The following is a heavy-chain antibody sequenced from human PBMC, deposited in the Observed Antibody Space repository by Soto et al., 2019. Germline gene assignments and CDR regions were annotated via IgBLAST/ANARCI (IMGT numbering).Heavy chain of an antibody. CDR1: GYTFTSYG. D-gene: IGHD3-3*01. V-gene: IGHV1-18*01. CDR3: ARDLAIRITIFGVVTAPIDY. CDR2: ISAYNGNT. J-gene: IGHJ4*02. Sequence: QVQLVQSGAEVKKPEASVKVSCKASGYTFTSYGISWVRQAPGQGLEWMGWISAYNGNTNYAQKLQGRVTMTTDTSTSTAYMELRSLRSDDTAVYYCARDLAIRITIFGVVTAPIDYWGQGTLVTVSS.